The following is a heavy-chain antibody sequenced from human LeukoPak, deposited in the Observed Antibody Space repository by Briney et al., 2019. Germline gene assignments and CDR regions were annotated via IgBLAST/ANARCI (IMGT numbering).Heavy chain of an antibody. J-gene: IGHJ3*02. V-gene: IGHV3-48*01. D-gene: IGHD3-22*01. CDR3: ASCYDSSGYDAFDI. Sequence: GGSLRLSCAASGFTFSTYGMNWVRQAPGKGLEWVSFIGSSSAPIYYADSVKGRFTISRDNAKNSLYLQMNSLRAEDTAVYYCASCYDSSGYDAFDIWGQGTMVTVSS. CDR2: IGSSSAPI. CDR1: GFTFSTYG.